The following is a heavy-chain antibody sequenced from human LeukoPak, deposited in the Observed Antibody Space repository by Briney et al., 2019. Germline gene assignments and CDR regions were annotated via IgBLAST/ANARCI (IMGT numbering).Heavy chain of an antibody. J-gene: IGHJ3*02. CDR2: ISSSSSYI. D-gene: IGHD3-3*01. Sequence: GGSLRLSCAASGFTFSSYSMNWVRQAPGKGLEWVSSISSSSSYIYYADSVKGRFTISRDNAKNSLYPQMNSLRAEDTAVYYCARAHRGDFWSGYYSGAFDIWGQGTLVTVSS. CDR3: ARAHRGDFWSGYYSGAFDI. V-gene: IGHV3-21*01. CDR1: GFTFSSYS.